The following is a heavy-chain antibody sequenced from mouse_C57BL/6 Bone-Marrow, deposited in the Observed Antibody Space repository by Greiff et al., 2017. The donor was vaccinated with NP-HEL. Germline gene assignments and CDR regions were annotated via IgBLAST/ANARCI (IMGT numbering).Heavy chain of an antibody. J-gene: IGHJ2*01. CDR3: ARSRDYPYYYDY. Sequence: VQLQQSGPELVKPGDSVKISCKASGYSFTGYFMNWVMQSHGKSLEWIGRINPYNGDTFYNQKFKGTATLTVDKSSSTAHMELRSLTSEDSAVYYCARSRDYPYYYDYWGQGTTLTVSS. V-gene: IGHV1-20*01. CDR1: GYSFTGYF. CDR2: INPYNGDT. D-gene: IGHD2-4*01.